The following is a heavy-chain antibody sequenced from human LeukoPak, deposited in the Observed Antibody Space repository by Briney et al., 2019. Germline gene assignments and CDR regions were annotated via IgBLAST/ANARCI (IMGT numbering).Heavy chain of an antibody. D-gene: IGHD3-16*01. CDR2: VNQDGSEK. V-gene: IGHV3-7*05. CDR1: GFAFSSFW. Sequence: GGSLRLSCAASGFAFSSFWITWVRQAPGKGLEWVVNVNQDGSEKHYVDSVKGRFTISRDNARNSLYLQMNSLRAEDTAVYYCARVRGDYYLDYWGQGTLVTVSS. J-gene: IGHJ4*02. CDR3: ARVRGDYYLDY.